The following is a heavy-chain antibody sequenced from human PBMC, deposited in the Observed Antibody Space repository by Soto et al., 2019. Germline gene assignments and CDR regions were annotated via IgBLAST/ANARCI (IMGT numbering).Heavy chain of an antibody. Sequence: GGSLRLSCAASGFTFSSYSMNWVRQAPGKGLEWVSSISSSSSYIYYADSVKGRFTISRDNAKNSLYLQMNSLRAEDTAVYYCARDLASGDILTGYYIKPSCYFDYWGQGTLVTVSS. CDR2: ISSSSSYI. J-gene: IGHJ4*02. CDR3: ARDLASGDILTGYYIKPSCYFDY. D-gene: IGHD3-9*01. V-gene: IGHV3-21*01. CDR1: GFTFSSYS.